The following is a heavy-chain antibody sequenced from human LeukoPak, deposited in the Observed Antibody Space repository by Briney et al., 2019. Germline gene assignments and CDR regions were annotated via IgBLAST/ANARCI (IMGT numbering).Heavy chain of an antibody. J-gene: IGHJ4*02. CDR1: GFTFSSYS. Sequence: GGSLRLSCAASGFTFSSYSMNWVRQAPGKGLEWVSAISGSGGSTYYADSVKGRFTISRDNSKNTLYLQMNSLRAEDTAVYYCAKVFSGGSCPHFDYWGQGTLVTVSS. CDR3: AKVFSGGSCPHFDY. D-gene: IGHD2-15*01. V-gene: IGHV3-23*01. CDR2: ISGSGGST.